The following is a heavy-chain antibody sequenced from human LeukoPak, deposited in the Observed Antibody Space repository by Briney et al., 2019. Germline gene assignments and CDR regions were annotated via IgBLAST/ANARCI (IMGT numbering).Heavy chain of an antibody. D-gene: IGHD3/OR15-3a*01. CDR3: ARGKDFWTGYYSGNVSSAFDY. V-gene: IGHV4-4*08. CDR2: VYSGGTT. Sequence: PSETLSLTCTVSRDSISSYYWTRIRQSPGQGLEWIGFVYSGGTTNHNPSLKSRVTVSIDTSKNQFYLKLKSVTATDTAVYYCARGKDFWTGYYSGNVSSAFDYWGQGIQVIVSS. CDR1: RDSISSYY. J-gene: IGHJ4*02.